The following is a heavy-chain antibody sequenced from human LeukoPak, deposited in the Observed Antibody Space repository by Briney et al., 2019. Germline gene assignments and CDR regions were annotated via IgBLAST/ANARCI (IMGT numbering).Heavy chain of an antibody. CDR1: GGSISSYY. D-gene: IGHD3-22*01. CDR2: THTSGST. CDR3: ARDHDSSGYHAFGI. J-gene: IGHJ3*02. Sequence: SETLSLTCPVSGGSISSYYWSWIRQPAGKGLEWIGRTHTSGSTNYNPSLNSRVTMSVDTSNNQFSLNLSSLSAADTAVYYCARDHDSSGYHAFGIWGQGTTVTVSS. V-gene: IGHV4-4*07.